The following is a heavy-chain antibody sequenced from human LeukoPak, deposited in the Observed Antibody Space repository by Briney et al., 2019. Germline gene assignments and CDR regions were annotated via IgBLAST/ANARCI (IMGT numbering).Heavy chain of an antibody. J-gene: IGHJ4*02. V-gene: IGHV4-4*02. CDR3: AGLVGRYSSGLYYYYFDY. CDR1: GDSINSLDL. D-gene: IGHD3-22*01. CDR2: MYLSGTT. Sequence: SETLSLTCTVSGDSINSLDLWSWVRQPPGKGLEWIGEMYLSGTTHSNPSVKSRVTISIDKSKNQFFLNLSSVTAADTAVYYCAGLVGRYSSGLYYYYFDYWGQGILVTVSS.